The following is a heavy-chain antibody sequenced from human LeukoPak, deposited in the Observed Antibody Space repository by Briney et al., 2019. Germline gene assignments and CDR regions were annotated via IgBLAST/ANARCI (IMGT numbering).Heavy chain of an antibody. V-gene: IGHV4-59*01. CDR3: ARVVWSGYAWFDP. D-gene: IGHD3-3*01. J-gene: IGHJ5*02. CDR2: IYYSGST. Sequence: SETLSLTCTVSGGSISSYYWSLIRQPPGKGLEWIGYIYYSGSTNYNPSLKSRVTISVDTSKNQFSLKLSSVTAADTAVYYCARVVWSGYAWFDPWGQGTLVTVSS. CDR1: GGSISSYY.